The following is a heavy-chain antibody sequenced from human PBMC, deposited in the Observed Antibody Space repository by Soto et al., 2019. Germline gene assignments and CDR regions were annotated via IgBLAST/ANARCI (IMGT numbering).Heavy chain of an antibody. CDR2: ISNSGRTL. V-gene: IGHV3-11*01. CDR3: ARDLVAVCGGVYSSSSGGYFFDF. Sequence: QVQLVESGGGLVKPGGSLRLSCAASGFTFSDYYMSWIRQAPGKGLEWVSYISNSGRTLYYADSMKGRFTISRDNAKNSLYLQMISLRSEDTAVYYCARDLVAVCGGVYSSSSGGYFFDFWGQGTLVTVSS. CDR1: GFTFSDYY. J-gene: IGHJ4*02. D-gene: IGHD6-6*01.